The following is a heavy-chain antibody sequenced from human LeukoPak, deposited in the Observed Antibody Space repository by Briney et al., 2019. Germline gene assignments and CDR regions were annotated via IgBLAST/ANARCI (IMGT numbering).Heavy chain of an antibody. Sequence: PGRSLRLSCAASGFTFSSYSMHWVRQAPGKGLEWVAVIWYDGSNKYYADSVKGRFTISRDNSKNTLYLQMNSLRAEDTAVYYCARRYYGSGSYYNYNWFDPWGQGTLVTVSS. CDR1: GFTFSSYS. D-gene: IGHD3-10*01. CDR3: ARRYYGSGSYYNYNWFDP. V-gene: IGHV3-33*01. J-gene: IGHJ5*02. CDR2: IWYDGSNK.